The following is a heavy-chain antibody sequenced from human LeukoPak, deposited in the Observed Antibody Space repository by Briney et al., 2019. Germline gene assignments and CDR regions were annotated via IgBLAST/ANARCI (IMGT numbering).Heavy chain of an antibody. D-gene: IGHD5-18*01. V-gene: IGHV1-69*04. J-gene: IGHJ3*01. CDR2: IIPILGIA. CDR3: ARDPRGYSYGRD. Sequence: SVKVSCKASGGTFSSYAISWVRQAPGQGLEWMGRIIPILGIANYAQKFQGRVTITAEKSTSTAYMELSSLRSEDTAVYYCARDPRGYSYGRDWGQGTMVTVSS. CDR1: GGTFSSYA.